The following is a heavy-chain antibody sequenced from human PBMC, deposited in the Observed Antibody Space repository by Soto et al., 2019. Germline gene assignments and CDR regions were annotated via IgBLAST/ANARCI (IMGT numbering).Heavy chain of an antibody. J-gene: IGHJ2*01. Sequence: QVQLVESGGGVVQPGRSLRLSCAASGFTFSSYGMHWVRQAPGKGLEWVAVISYDGSNKYYADCVKGRFTISRDNSKNTLYLQMNCLRAEDTAVYYCAKDHYTVTGNYWYFDLWGRGTLVTVSS. D-gene: IGHD4-17*01. CDR2: ISYDGSNK. V-gene: IGHV3-30*18. CDR3: AKDHYTVTGNYWYFDL. CDR1: GFTFSSYG.